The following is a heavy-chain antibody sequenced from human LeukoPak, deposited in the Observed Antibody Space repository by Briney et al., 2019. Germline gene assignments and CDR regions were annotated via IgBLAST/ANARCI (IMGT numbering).Heavy chain of an antibody. CDR1: GYTFTSYG. CDR2: ISAYNGNT. Sequence: ASVKVSCKASGYTFTSYGISWVRQAPGQGLEWMGWISAYNGNTNYTQKLQGRVTVTRDTSANIAYMELSSLRSEDTAVYYCATTVSAGTYRYFQHWGQGTLVTVSS. D-gene: IGHD6-13*01. CDR3: ATTVSAGTYRYFQH. V-gene: IGHV1-18*04. J-gene: IGHJ1*01.